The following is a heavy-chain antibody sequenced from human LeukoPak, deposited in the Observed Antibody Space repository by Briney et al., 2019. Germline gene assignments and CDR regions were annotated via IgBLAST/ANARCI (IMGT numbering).Heavy chain of an antibody. Sequence: GGSLRLSCAASGFTFSTYSMNWVRQAPGKGLEWVSSISSGSSYIYYADSVKGRFTISRDNAKNSLYLQMNSLRAEDTAVYYCAREYPTGNYDSSGYLFDYWGQGTLVTVSS. CDR2: ISSGSSYI. CDR1: GFTFSTYS. V-gene: IGHV3-21*04. J-gene: IGHJ4*02. D-gene: IGHD3-22*01. CDR3: AREYPTGNYDSSGYLFDY.